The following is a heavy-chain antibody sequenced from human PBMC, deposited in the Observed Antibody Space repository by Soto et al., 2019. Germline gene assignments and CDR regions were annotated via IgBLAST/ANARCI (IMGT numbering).Heavy chain of an antibody. CDR1: GGSINNYY. CDR2: IYYSGDT. Sequence: SETLSLTCTVSGGSINNYYWSWIRQPPGKGLEWIGYIYYSGDTNYNPSLKSRVAISVDTSKNQFSLKLSSVTAADTAVYYCARHHDSWGQGTLVTVSS. V-gene: IGHV4-59*08. CDR3: ARHHDS. J-gene: IGHJ4*02.